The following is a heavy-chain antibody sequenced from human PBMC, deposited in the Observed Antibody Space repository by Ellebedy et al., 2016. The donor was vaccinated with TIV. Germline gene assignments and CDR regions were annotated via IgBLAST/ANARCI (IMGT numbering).Heavy chain of an antibody. Sequence: GESLKISCAASGFTFSSYAMNWVRQAPGKGLEWVSTIRGSGDTTYYSDSVKGRFPISRDSSKNTLYLQMNSLRSEDTAVYYCVKGGDSTVWWDFDSWGQGILV. V-gene: IGHV3-23*01. J-gene: IGHJ4*02. CDR2: IRGSGDTT. D-gene: IGHD2/OR15-2a*01. CDR3: VKGGDSTVWWDFDS. CDR1: GFTFSSYA.